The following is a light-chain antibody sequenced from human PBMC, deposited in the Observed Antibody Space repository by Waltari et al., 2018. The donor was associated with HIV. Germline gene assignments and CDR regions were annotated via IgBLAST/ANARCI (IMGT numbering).Light chain of an antibody. J-gene: IGKJ5*01. Sequence: DIVMTQSPLSLPVTPGETASISCRSSLSLLHRSGHHYLDWYLQKPGQSPQCLIYLGSNRASGVPARISGSGSGTDFTLIISRVEAEDVGVYYCMQGLQSPTFGQGTRLEIK. CDR1: LSLLHRSGHHY. CDR3: MQGLQSPT. CDR2: LGS. V-gene: IGKV2-28*01.